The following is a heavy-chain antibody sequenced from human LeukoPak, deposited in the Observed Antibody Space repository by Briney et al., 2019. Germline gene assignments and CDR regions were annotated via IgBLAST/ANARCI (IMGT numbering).Heavy chain of an antibody. CDR1: GFTFSSYG. Sequence: GGSLRLSCAAAGFTFSSYGMHWVRQAPGKGLEWVSLISGDGGSTYYADSVKGRFTISRDNSKNSLYLQMNSLRTEDTALYYCAKDMWRFGELDYDYWGQGTLVTVSS. V-gene: IGHV3-43*02. J-gene: IGHJ4*02. CDR2: ISGDGGST. D-gene: IGHD3-10*01. CDR3: AKDMWRFGELDYDY.